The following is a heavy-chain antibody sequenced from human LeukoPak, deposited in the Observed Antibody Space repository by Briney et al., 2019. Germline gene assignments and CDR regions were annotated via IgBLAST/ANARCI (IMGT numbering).Heavy chain of an antibody. J-gene: IGHJ5*02. D-gene: IGHD6-13*01. CDR1: GGTFSSCA. V-gene: IGHV1-69*13. Sequence: SVKVSCKASGGTFSSCAISWVRQAPGQGLEWMGGIIPIFGTANYAQKFQGRVTITADESTSTAYMELSSLRSEDTAVYYCARVVAAAGTEWFDPWGQGTLVTVSS. CDR2: IIPIFGTA. CDR3: ARVVAAAGTEWFDP.